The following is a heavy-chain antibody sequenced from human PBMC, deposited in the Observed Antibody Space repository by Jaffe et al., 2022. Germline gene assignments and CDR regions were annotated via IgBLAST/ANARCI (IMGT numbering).Heavy chain of an antibody. CDR2: IYTSGST. CDR3: AGYYDILTDAFDI. J-gene: IGHJ3*02. CDR1: GGSISSGSYY. Sequence: QVQLQESGPGLVKPSQTLSLTCTVSGGSISSGSYYWSWIRQPAGKGLEWIGRIYTSGSTNYNPSLKSRVTISVDTSKNQFSLKLSSVTAADTAVYYCAGYYDILTDAFDIWGQGTMVTVSS. V-gene: IGHV4-61*02. D-gene: IGHD3-9*01.